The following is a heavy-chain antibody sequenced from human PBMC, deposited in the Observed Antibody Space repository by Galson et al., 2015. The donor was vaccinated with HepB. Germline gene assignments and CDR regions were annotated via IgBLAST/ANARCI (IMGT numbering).Heavy chain of an antibody. V-gene: IGHV3-7*03. CDR1: GFTFSSYW. D-gene: IGHD5-12*01. CDR2: IKQDGSEK. J-gene: IGHJ3*02. Sequence: SLRLSCAASGFTFSSYWMSWVRQAPGKGLEWVANIKQDGSEKYYVDSVKGRFTISRDNAKNSLYLQMNSLRAEDTAVYYCASPYSGYDPDAFDIWGQGTMVTVSS. CDR3: ASPYSGYDPDAFDI.